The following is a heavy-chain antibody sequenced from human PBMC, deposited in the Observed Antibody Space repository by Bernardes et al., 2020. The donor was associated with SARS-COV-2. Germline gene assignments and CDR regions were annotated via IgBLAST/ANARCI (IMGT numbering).Heavy chain of an antibody. CDR1: GFTFSTYA. V-gene: IGHV3-23*01. CDR3: AKDYCGGDCDFFDY. Sequence: GGSLRLSCAASGFTFSTYAMNWVRQAPGKGLEWVAGISGSGGSIYYVDSVKGRFTISRDNSKSTLFLEMNSLRAEDTAVYYCAKDYCGGDCDFFDYWGQGTVVTVSS. J-gene: IGHJ4*02. D-gene: IGHD2-21*02. CDR2: ISGSGGSI.